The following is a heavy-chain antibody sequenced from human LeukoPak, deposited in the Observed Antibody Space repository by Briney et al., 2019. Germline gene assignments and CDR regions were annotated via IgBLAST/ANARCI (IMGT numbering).Heavy chain of an antibody. J-gene: IGHJ6*03. D-gene: IGHD3-22*01. Sequence: GGSLRLSCAASGFTVSSNYMSWVRQAPGKGLEWVSVIYSGGSTYYADSVKGRFTISRDNSKNTLYLQMNSLRAEDTAVYYCATRTDYYDSSGYFYYYYMDVWGKGTTVTISS. CDR3: ATRTDYYDSSGYFYYYYMDV. V-gene: IGHV3-53*01. CDR1: GFTVSSNY. CDR2: IYSGGST.